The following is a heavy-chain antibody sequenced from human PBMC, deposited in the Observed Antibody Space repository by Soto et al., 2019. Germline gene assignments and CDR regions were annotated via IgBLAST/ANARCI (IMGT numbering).Heavy chain of an antibody. Sequence: VQLVESGGGLVQPGRSLRLSCAASGFTFDDYAMHWVRQAPGKGLEWVSGISWNSGSIGYADSVKGRFTISRDNAKNSLYLQMNSLRAEDTALYYCAKVTYCSSTSCEYFDYWGQGTLVTVSS. V-gene: IGHV3-9*01. CDR3: AKVTYCSSTSCEYFDY. CDR2: ISWNSGSI. D-gene: IGHD2-2*01. J-gene: IGHJ4*02. CDR1: GFTFDDYA.